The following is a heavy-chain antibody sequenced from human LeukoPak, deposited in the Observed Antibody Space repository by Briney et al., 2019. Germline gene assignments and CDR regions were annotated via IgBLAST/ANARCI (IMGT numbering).Heavy chain of an antibody. V-gene: IGHV3-74*01. J-gene: IGHJ3*02. CDR2: INSDGSST. CDR1: GFTFSSYW. Sequence: PGGSLRLSCAASGFTFSSYWMHWVRQAPGKGLVWVSRINSDGSSTSYADSVKGRFTISRDNAKNTLYLQMNSLRAEDTAVYYCARGSGGSYYDFWSGYSPDYAFDIWGQGTMVTVSS. CDR3: ARGSGGSYYDFWSGYSPDYAFDI. D-gene: IGHD3-3*01.